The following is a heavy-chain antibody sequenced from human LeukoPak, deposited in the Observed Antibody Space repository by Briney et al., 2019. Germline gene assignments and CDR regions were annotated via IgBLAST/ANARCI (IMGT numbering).Heavy chain of an antibody. CDR1: GGTFSSYA. CDR3: ARVSPPLISAHYYYYMDV. J-gene: IGHJ6*03. D-gene: IGHD3-3*02. Sequence: GASVKVSCKASGGTFSSYAISWVRQAPGQGLDWMGWIDPSSGATNFAQKFQGRVTMTRDTAISTAYVELTNLRSDDKAVYYCARVSPPLISAHYYYYMDVWGTGTTVTLSS. V-gene: IGHV1-2*02. CDR2: IDPSSGAT.